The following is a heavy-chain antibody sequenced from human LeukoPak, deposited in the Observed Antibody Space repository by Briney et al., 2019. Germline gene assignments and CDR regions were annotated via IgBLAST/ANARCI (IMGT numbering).Heavy chain of an antibody. Sequence: GSLRLSCAASGFTFSSYSMNWVRQAPGKGLEWIGSIYYSGSTYYNPSLKSRVTISVDTSKNQFSLKLSSVTAADTAVYYCARGCSGGSCSENYGMDVWGQGTTVTVSS. CDR3: ARGCSGGSCSENYGMDV. J-gene: IGHJ6*02. CDR1: GFTFSSYS. CDR2: IYYSGST. V-gene: IGHV4-39*07. D-gene: IGHD2-15*01.